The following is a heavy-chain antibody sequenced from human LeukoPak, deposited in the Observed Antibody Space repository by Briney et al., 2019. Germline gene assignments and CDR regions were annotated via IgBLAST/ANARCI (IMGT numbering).Heavy chain of an antibody. CDR2: ISYDESNK. J-gene: IGHJ4*02. CDR1: GLIFSTYG. V-gene: IGHV3-30*18. CDR3: AKWTGDYYFDY. Sequence: PGRSLRLSCAASGLIFSTYGMHWVRQGPGKGLEWVAVISYDESNKYYADSVKGRFTISRDNSKNTLYLQMNSLRAEDTAVYYCAKWTGDYYFDYWGQGTLVTVSS. D-gene: IGHD3-16*01.